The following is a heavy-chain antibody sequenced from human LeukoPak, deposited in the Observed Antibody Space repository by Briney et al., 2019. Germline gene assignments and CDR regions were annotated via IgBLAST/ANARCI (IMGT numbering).Heavy chain of an antibody. CDR2: IIPIFGTA. V-gene: IGHV1-69*13. D-gene: IGHD6-13*01. J-gene: IGHJ4*02. Sequence: SVKVSCTASGGTFSSYAISWVRQAPGQGLEWMGGIIPIFGTANYAQKFQGRVTITADESTSTAYMELSSLRSEDTAVYYCARGPYSSSWPPLDYWGQGTLVTVSS. CDR1: GGTFSSYA. CDR3: ARGPYSSSWPPLDY.